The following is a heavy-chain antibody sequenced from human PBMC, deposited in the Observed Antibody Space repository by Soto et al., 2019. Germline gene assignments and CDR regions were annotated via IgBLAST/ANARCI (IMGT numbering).Heavy chain of an antibody. Sequence: SVKVSCKASGFTFTSSAVQWVRQARGQRLEWIGWIVVGSGNTNYAQKFQERVTITRDMSTSTAYMELSSLRSEDTAVYYCAGVPYGVIPYYSSLGDPYYFAYRGQRSFGTVSS. V-gene: IGHV1-58*01. CDR2: IVVGSGNT. J-gene: IGHJ4*02. CDR3: AGVPYGVIPYYSSLGDPYYFAY. D-gene: IGHD3-22*01. CDR1: GFTFTSSA.